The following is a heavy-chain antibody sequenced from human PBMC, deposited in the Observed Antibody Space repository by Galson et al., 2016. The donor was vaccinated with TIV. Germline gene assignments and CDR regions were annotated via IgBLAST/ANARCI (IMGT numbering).Heavy chain of an antibody. CDR1: GNSLNELV. V-gene: IGHV1-24*01. J-gene: IGHJ4*02. Sequence: SVKVSCKVSGNSLNELVIHWVRQAPGKGLEWMGGFDPEVSKTVYAQMLQGRVTMAADTSRNTAYMELGSLRFEDPAVYYCATVAWFPGLSLDNWGQGTLVTVSS. D-gene: IGHD2/OR15-2a*01. CDR2: FDPEVSKT. CDR3: ATVAWFPGLSLDN.